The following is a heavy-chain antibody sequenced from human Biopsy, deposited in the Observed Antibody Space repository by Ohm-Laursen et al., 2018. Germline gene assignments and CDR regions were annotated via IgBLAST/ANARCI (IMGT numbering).Heavy chain of an antibody. Sequence: SVKVSCKASGGTFTDHAVGWVRQAPGQGLEWVGGSIPLFNTANYADKFQGRVTLTADKSTTTAYMELSSLRSEDTAIYYCARFPLGAYDDSGSYRAVEHWYFDLWGRGTLVTVSS. CDR3: ARFPLGAYDDSGSYRAVEHWYFDL. V-gene: IGHV1-69*06. CDR1: GGTFTDHA. CDR2: SIPLFNTA. J-gene: IGHJ2*01. D-gene: IGHD3-22*01.